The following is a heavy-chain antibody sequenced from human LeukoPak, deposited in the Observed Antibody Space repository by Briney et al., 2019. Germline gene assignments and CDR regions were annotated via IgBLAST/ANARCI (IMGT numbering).Heavy chain of an antibody. V-gene: IGHV1-24*01. CDR3: ATPPGARVGLLWFGELGHDAFDI. Sequence: ASVKVSCKVSGHTLSDLSMHWVRQAPGKGLEWMGGFDPEDGETIYAQKFQGRVTMTEDTSTDTAYMELSSLRSEDTAVYYCATPPGARVGLLWFGELGHDAFDIWGQGTMVTVSS. CDR2: FDPEDGET. CDR1: GHTLSDLS. J-gene: IGHJ3*02. D-gene: IGHD3-10*01.